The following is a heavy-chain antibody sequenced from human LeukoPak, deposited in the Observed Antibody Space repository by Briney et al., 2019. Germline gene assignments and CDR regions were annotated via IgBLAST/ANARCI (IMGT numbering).Heavy chain of an antibody. Sequence: GGSLRLSCAASGFTFSKAWMSWVRQAPGKGLEWVGRIKSKNDGGTIDYAAPVKGRFSISRDDSTDTVYLQMNSLNTADTAVYYCSRLGQSGLWGQGTLVTVSS. CDR1: GFTFSKAW. V-gene: IGHV3-15*01. D-gene: IGHD3-16*01. J-gene: IGHJ4*02. CDR2: IKSKNDGGTI. CDR3: SRLGQSGL.